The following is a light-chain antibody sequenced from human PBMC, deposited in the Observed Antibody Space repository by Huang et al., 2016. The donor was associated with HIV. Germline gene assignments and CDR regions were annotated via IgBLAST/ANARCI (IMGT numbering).Light chain of an antibody. Sequence: EIVMTQSPATLSVSPGERATLSCRTSQSVSSNLAWYQQKHGQAPRLLIYGASTRATGIPARFSGSGSGTEFTLTISSLQSEDFAVYYCQQYNNWLVITFGQGTRLEMK. CDR1: QSVSSN. J-gene: IGKJ5*01. V-gene: IGKV3-15*01. CDR2: GAS. CDR3: QQYNNWLVIT.